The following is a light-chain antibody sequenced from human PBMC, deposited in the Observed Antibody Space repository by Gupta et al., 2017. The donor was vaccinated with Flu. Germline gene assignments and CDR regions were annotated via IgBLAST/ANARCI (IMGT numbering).Light chain of an antibody. CDR1: NIGSKS. Sequence: SYVLTQPPSVSVAPGKTARITCGGNNIGSKSVHWYQQKPGQAPVLVVYDDSARPSGIPERFSGSNSGNTATLTISRVEAGDEADYYCQVWDRSSDHWVFGGGTKLTVL. CDR2: DDS. J-gene: IGLJ3*02. V-gene: IGLV3-21*03. CDR3: QVWDRSSDHWV.